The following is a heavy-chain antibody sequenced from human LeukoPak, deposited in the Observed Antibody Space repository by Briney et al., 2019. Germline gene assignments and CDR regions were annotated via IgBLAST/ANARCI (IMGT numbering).Heavy chain of an antibody. CDR1: GFTVSSNY. D-gene: IGHD3-10*01. CDR2: IYSGGST. Sequence: GGSLRLSYAASGFTVSSNYMSWVRQAPGKGLEWVSVIYSGGSTYYADSVKGRFTISRDNSKNTLYLQMNSLRAEDTAVYYCARVYPDYYGSGSPWYFDYWGQGTLVTVSS. CDR3: ARVYPDYYGSGSPWYFDY. J-gene: IGHJ4*02. V-gene: IGHV3-53*01.